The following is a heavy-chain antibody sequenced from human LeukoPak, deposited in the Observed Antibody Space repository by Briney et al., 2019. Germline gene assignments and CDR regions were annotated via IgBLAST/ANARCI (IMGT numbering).Heavy chain of an antibody. V-gene: IGHV3-30*18. CDR2: ISYDGSNK. D-gene: IGHD2-15*01. CDR3: AKSPRGYCSGGSCYGMDV. J-gene: IGHJ6*02. Sequence: GRSLRLSCAASGFTFSSYGMHWVRQAPGKGLEWVAVISYDGSNKYYADSVKGRFTISRDNSKNTLYLQMNSLRAEDTAVYYCAKSPRGYCSGGSCYGMDVWGQGTTVTVSS. CDR1: GFTFSSYG.